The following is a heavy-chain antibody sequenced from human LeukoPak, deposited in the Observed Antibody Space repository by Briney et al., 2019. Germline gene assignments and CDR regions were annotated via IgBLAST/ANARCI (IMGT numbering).Heavy chain of an antibody. Sequence: SGGSLRLSCAASGFTFSSYGMHWVRQAPGKGLEWVAVISYDGGNKYYADSVKGRFTISRDNSKNTLYLQMNSLRAEDTAVYYCAKDLRGSYGMDVWGQGTTATVSS. V-gene: IGHV3-30*18. D-gene: IGHD5/OR15-5a*01. CDR2: ISYDGGNK. CDR3: AKDLRGSYGMDV. J-gene: IGHJ6*02. CDR1: GFTFSSYG.